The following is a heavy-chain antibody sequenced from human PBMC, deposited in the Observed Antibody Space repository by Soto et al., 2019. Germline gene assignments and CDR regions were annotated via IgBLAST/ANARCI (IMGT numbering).Heavy chain of an antibody. CDR2: IDAGTRNV. V-gene: IGHV3-21*01. CDR3: ARRSETTSHDFDN. Sequence: EVQVVESGGGLVKPGESLRLSCAASGFTFTTSDMDWVRQAPGKGLEWVSSIDAGTRNVRYADSVRGRFTISRDDSKNSLFLQMDSLRVEDTALYYCARRSETTSHDFDNWGQGTLVTVSS. D-gene: IGHD1-1*01. J-gene: IGHJ4*02. CDR1: GFTFTTSD.